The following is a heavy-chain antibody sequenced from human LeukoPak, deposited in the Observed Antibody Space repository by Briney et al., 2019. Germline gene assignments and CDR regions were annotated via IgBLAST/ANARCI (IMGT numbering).Heavy chain of an antibody. D-gene: IGHD2-21*01. CDR1: GFTFSDHY. J-gene: IGHJ4*02. Sequence: PGTSLRLSCAASGFTFSDHYMDWVRQAPGKGLEWVGRTRNKANSYTTEYAASVKGRFTISRDDSKNSLYLQMNSLKTEDTAVYYCCIPDYWGQGTLVTVSS. CDR3: CIPDY. CDR2: TRNKANSYTT. V-gene: IGHV3-72*01.